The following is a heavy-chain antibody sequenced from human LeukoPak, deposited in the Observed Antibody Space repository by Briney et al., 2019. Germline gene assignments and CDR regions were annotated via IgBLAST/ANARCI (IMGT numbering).Heavy chain of an antibody. Sequence: ASVKVSCKASGYTFTDYYIHWVRQAPGQGLEWMAWMNPNSGDTNYAQKFQGSVTMTRDTSISTVYMELSRLRSDDTAVYYCARASGSYWWFDSWGQGTLVTVSS. V-gene: IGHV1-2*02. CDR1: GYTFTDYY. CDR2: MNPNSGDT. CDR3: ARASGSYWWFDS. D-gene: IGHD1-26*01. J-gene: IGHJ5*01.